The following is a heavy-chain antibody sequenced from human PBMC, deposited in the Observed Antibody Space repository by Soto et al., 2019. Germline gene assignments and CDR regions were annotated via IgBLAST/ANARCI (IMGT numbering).Heavy chain of an antibody. V-gene: IGHV1-69*01. D-gene: IGHD2-2*01. CDR3: ARAIRYCSSTSCYDDYYYYGMDV. CDR2: IIPIFGTA. Sequence: QVQLVQSGAEVKKPGSSVKVSCKASGGTFSSYAISWVRQAPGQGLEWMGGIIPIFGTANYAQKFQGRVTITADESTSTAYRELSSLRSEDTAVYYCARAIRYCSSTSCYDDYYYYGMDVWGQGTTVTVSS. J-gene: IGHJ6*02. CDR1: GGTFSSYA.